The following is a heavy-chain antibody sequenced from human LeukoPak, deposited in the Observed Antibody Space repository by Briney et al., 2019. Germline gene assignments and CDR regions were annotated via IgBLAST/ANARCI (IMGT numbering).Heavy chain of an antibody. CDR2: ISGSGGST. J-gene: IGHJ4*02. CDR3: AKFYTDYDFWSGYPNYFDY. Sequence: GGSLRLSCAASGFTFSSYAMSWVRQAPGKGLEWVSAISGSGGSTYYADSVKGRFTISRDNSKNTLYLQMNSLRAEDTAVYYCAKFYTDYDFWSGYPNYFDYWGQGTLVTVSS. CDR1: GFTFSSYA. D-gene: IGHD3-3*01. V-gene: IGHV3-23*01.